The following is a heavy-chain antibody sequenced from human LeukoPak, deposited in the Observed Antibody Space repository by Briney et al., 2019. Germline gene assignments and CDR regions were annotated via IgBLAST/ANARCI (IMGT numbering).Heavy chain of an antibody. D-gene: IGHD3-22*01. Sequence: TGGSLRLSCAASGFTFSDYYMSWIRQAPGKGLEWVSYISSSSSYTNYADSVKGRFTISRDNAKNSLYLQMSSLRAEDTAVYYCARDPPRAYYYDSSGYSADAFDIWGQGTMVTVSS. V-gene: IGHV3-11*05. J-gene: IGHJ3*02. CDR2: ISSSSSYT. CDR3: ARDPPRAYYYDSSGYSADAFDI. CDR1: GFTFSDYY.